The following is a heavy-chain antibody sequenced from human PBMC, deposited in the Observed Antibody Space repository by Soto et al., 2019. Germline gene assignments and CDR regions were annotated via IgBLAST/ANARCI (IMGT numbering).Heavy chain of an antibody. CDR3: AREFSGVYCISTSCDDYYGMDV. V-gene: IGHV1-8*01. J-gene: IGHJ6*02. CDR1: GYTFTSYD. D-gene: IGHD2-2*01. CDR2: MNPNSGNT. Sequence: ASVKVSCKASGYTFTSYDINWVRQATGQGLEWMGWMNPNSGNTGYAQKFQGRVTMTRNTSISTAYMELSSLRSEDTAVYYCAREFSGVYCISTSCDDYYGMDVWG.